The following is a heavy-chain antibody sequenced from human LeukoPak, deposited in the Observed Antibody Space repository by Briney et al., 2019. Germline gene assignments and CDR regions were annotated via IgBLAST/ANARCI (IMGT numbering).Heavy chain of an antibody. CDR1: GDSISSARNY. V-gene: IGHV4-39*01. Sequence: EPSETLSLTCSVSGDSISSARNYWGWIRQSPGKGLEWLASIYSSGSTHSNPSLKSRVSISIDTSKNQFSLKLYSVTASDAAIYYCARHLSGTTMAHYFDFWGQGTLVTVSS. CDR3: ARHLSGTTMAHYFDF. D-gene: IGHD1-1*01. J-gene: IGHJ4*02. CDR2: IYSSGST.